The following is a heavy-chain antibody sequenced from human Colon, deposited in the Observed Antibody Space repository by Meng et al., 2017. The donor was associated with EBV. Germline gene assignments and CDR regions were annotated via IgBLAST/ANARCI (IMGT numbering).Heavy chain of an antibody. V-gene: IGHV4-4*02. Sequence: QLHESGPGLVEASGTLSLTCAVSGGSISTSDWWSWVRQPPGKGLEWIGEIYRGGGTNYNPSFKSRVTISVDTSNNHFSLKLSYVTAADTAVYYCARVRVIPAAVGFDYWGQGTLVTVSS. J-gene: IGHJ4*02. CDR1: GGSISTSDW. CDR2: IYRGGGT. D-gene: IGHD2-2*01. CDR3: ARVRVIPAAVGFDY.